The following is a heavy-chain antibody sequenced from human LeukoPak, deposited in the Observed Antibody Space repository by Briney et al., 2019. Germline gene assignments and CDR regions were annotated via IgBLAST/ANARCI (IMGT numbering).Heavy chain of an antibody. D-gene: IGHD1-26*01. CDR2: ISGSGVGT. CDR3: AKDFRPVGANSHYFDY. J-gene: IGHJ4*02. CDR1: GFTFSSYT. Sequence: GGSLRLSCAASGFTFSSYTMNWVRQAPGKGLEWVSAISGSGVGTYYADSVKGRFTISRDNSWNTLYLQMSSLRAEDTAVYYCAKDFRPVGANSHYFDYWGQGTLVTVSS. V-gene: IGHV3-23*01.